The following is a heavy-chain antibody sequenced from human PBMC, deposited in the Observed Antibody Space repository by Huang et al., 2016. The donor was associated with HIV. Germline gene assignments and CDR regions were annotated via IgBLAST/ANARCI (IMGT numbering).Heavy chain of an antibody. J-gene: IGHJ6*03. CDR2: ITTTTGNP. D-gene: IGHD1-1*01. Sequence: QVQLVQSGSELKKPGASVKVSCKASGYTCTSYSLNWVRQAPGQGFEWMGWITTTTGNPMDDQGFTGRFVFSLDTSVSTAYLQISSLEAEDTAVYYCARDRATETADYYYYMDVWGKGTTVTVSS. CDR3: ARDRATETADYYYYMDV. V-gene: IGHV7-4-1*02. CDR1: GYTCTSYS.